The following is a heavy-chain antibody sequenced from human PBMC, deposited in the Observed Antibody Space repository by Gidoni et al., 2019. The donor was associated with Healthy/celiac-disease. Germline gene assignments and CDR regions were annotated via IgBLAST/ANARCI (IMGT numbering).Heavy chain of an antibody. CDR2: ISGSGGST. D-gene: IGHD2-2*02. CDR1: GFTFSRYA. CDR3: AKGGYCSSTSCYNAYYMDV. V-gene: IGHV3-23*01. Sequence: EVQLLESGGGLVQPGGSLRLSCAASGFTFSRYAMSWVRQAPGKGLEWVSAISGSGGSTYYADSVKGRFTISRDNSKNTLYLQMNSLRAEDTAVYYCAKGGYCSSTSCYNAYYMDVWGKGTTVTVSS. J-gene: IGHJ6*03.